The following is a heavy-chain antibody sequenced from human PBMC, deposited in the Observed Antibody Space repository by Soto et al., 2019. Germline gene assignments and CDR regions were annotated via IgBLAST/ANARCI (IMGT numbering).Heavy chain of an antibody. J-gene: IGHJ4*02. Sequence: VGSLRLSCEASEFTFSIYWMYWVRQAPGKGLVWVSRSHSDGTTTYADSVKGRFTSSRDNAKSTLYLQMNTLRAEDTALYYCYFVGRQETPPTYQHFDYWGQGALVTVSS. CDR1: EFTFSIYW. V-gene: IGHV3-74*01. CDR3: YFVGRQETPPTYQHFDY. CDR2: SHSDGTT. D-gene: IGHD3-9*01.